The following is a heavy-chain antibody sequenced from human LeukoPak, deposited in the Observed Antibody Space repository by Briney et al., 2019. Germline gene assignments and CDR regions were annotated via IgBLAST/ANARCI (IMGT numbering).Heavy chain of an antibody. Sequence: ASVKVSCKASGYIFTVYYIQWVRQAPGQSLEWMGWVYANTGGTNYAQKFQGRVTMTRDTSISTAYMELSRLTSDDTAVYYCARSAVVAAPYDLWGRGTPVTVSS. D-gene: IGHD2-15*01. CDR1: GYIFTVYY. CDR3: ARSAVVAAPYDL. J-gene: IGHJ2*01. CDR2: VYANTGGT. V-gene: IGHV1-2*02.